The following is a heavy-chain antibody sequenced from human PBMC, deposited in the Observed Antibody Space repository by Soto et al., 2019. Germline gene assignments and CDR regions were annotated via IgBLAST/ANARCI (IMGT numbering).Heavy chain of an antibody. CDR2: MNPNSGNT. V-gene: IGHV1-8*01. CDR1: GYTFTSYD. D-gene: IGHD2-8*01. J-gene: IGHJ4*02. Sequence: QVQLVQSGAEVKKPGASVKVSCKASGYTFTSYDINWVRQATGQGLEWMGWMNPNSGNTGYAQKFQGRVTMTRNTSISPAYMELSSLRSEDTAVYYCARATRYCTNGVCYIWRFDYWGQGTLVTVSS. CDR3: ARATRYCTNGVCYIWRFDY.